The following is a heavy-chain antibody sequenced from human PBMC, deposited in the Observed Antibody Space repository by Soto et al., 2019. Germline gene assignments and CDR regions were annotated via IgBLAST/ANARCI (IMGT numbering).Heavy chain of an antibody. CDR2: ISWNSGSI. CDR1: GFTFDDYA. J-gene: IGHJ4*02. V-gene: IGHV3-9*01. CDR3: AKGEMATITQWDY. Sequence: GGSLRLSCAVSGFTFDDYAMHWVRQAPGKGLEWVPGISWNSGSIGYADSVKGRFTISRDNAKNSLYLQMNSLRAEDTALYYCAKGEMATITQWDYWGQGTLVTVSS. D-gene: IGHD5-12*01.